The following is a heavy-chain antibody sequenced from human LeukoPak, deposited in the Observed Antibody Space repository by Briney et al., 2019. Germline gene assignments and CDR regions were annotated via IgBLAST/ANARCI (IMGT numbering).Heavy chain of an antibody. Sequence: GGSLRLSCAASGFTFSSYAMSWVRQAPGKGLEWVSAISGSGGSTYYADSVKGRFTISRDNSKNTLYLQMNSLRAEDTAVYYCAEVDFFASSGWFPFDYWGQGTLVTVSS. D-gene: IGHD6-19*01. J-gene: IGHJ4*02. V-gene: IGHV3-23*01. CDR3: AEVDFFASSGWFPFDY. CDR2: ISGSGGST. CDR1: GFTFSSYA.